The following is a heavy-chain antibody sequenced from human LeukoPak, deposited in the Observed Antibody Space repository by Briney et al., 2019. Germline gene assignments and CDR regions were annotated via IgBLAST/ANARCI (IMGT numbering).Heavy chain of an antibody. J-gene: IGHJ4*02. CDR3: ARGVRYYGSGSYYSTPLFDY. CDR2: INHSGST. D-gene: IGHD3-10*01. Sequence: SETLSLTCAVYGGSFSGYYWSWIRQPPGKGLEWIGEINHSGSTNYNPSLKSRVTILVDTSKNQFSLKLSSVTAADTAVYYCARGVRYYGSGSYYSTPLFDYWGQGTLVTVSS. V-gene: IGHV4-34*01. CDR1: GGSFSGYY.